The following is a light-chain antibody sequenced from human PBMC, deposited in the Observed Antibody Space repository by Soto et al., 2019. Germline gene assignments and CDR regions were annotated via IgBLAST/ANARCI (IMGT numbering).Light chain of an antibody. Sequence: EILLTQSTSSLAASLGYRPTLTGRASRNVRIYLNWYQHTPGKGPPLLIHATSNLQIGVPSRFSGSGSGTEFTLTIRSLEPEDFGTYYCQQSYKMPSFGQGARLEIK. CDR3: QQSYKMPS. V-gene: IGKV1-39*01. CDR1: RNVRIY. J-gene: IGKJ5*01. CDR2: ATS.